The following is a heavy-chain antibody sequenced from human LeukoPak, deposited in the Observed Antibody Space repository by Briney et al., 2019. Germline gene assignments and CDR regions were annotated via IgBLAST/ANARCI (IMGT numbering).Heavy chain of an antibody. V-gene: IGHV1-69*04. CDR2: IIPILGIA. CDR1: GGTFSSYA. J-gene: IGHJ4*02. CDR3: AGDLNTAMVSSAPRLGFDY. D-gene: IGHD5-18*01. Sequence: SVKFSCKASGGTFSSYAIGWVRQAPGQGLEWMGRIIPILGIANYAQKFQGRVTITADKSTSTAYMELSSLRSEDTAVYYCAGDLNTAMVSSAPRLGFDYWGQGTLVTVSS.